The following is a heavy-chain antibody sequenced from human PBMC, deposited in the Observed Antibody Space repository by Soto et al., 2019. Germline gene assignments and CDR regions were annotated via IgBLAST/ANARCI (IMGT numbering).Heavy chain of an antibody. Sequence: QVQLVESGGGVVQPGRSLRLSCAASGFTFSSDGMHWVRQAPGKGLEWVAVIWYDGSNKYYADSVKGLFTISRDNSKNTLSLQMNSLRAEDTAVYYCARDKGGRVGYFDLWGRGTLVTVSS. V-gene: IGHV3-33*01. J-gene: IGHJ2*01. CDR3: ARDKGGRVGYFDL. CDR2: IWYDGSNK. CDR1: GFTFSSDG. D-gene: IGHD2-15*01.